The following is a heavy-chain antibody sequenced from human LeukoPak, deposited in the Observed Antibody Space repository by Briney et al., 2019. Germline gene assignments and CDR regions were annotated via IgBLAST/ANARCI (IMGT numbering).Heavy chain of an antibody. CDR3: ARGYDSQAYAFDI. CDR2: IIPIFGTA. V-gene: IGHV1-69*13. CDR1: GGTFSSYA. Sequence: SVKVSCKASGGTFSSYAISWVRQAPGQGLEWMGGIIPIFGTANYAQKFQGRVTITADESTSTAYMELSSLRSEDTAVYYCARGYDSQAYAFDIWGQGTMVTVSS. J-gene: IGHJ3*02. D-gene: IGHD3-22*01.